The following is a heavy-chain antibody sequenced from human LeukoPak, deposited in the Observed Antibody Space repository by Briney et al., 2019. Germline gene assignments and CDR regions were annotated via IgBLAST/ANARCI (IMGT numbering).Heavy chain of an antibody. Sequence: GGSLTLSCAASGFTFSRYGMHWVRQAPGKGLEWVAVIWYDGSNKYYADSVEGRFTISRDNSKNTLYLQMNSLRAEDTAVYYCARGGPYGDYAFDIWGQGTMVTASS. CDR3: ARGGPYGDYAFDI. V-gene: IGHV3-33*01. CDR1: GFTFSRYG. D-gene: IGHD4-17*01. J-gene: IGHJ3*02. CDR2: IWYDGSNK.